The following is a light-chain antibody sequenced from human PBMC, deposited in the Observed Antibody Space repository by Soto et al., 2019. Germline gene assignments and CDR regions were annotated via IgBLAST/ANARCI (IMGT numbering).Light chain of an antibody. CDR1: QSISTW. V-gene: IGKV1-5*01. Sequence: DIQMTQSPSTLSASVGDRVTVTCRASQSISTWLGWYQQKPGKAPTLLIYDASSLKSGVPSRFSGSGSGTDFTLTISSLQPDDFANYYCQQYHTYSSITLAPGTRPEIK. J-gene: IGKJ5*01. CDR3: QQYHTYSSIT. CDR2: DAS.